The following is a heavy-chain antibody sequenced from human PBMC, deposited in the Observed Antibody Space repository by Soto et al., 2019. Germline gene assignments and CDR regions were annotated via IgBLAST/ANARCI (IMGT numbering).Heavy chain of an antibody. V-gene: IGHV3-74*01. CDR1: GFTFSSYW. CDR3: AKERLYSGYDYGWFDP. D-gene: IGHD5-12*01. CDR2: INSDGSST. J-gene: IGHJ5*02. Sequence: GGSLRLSCAASGFTFSSYWMHWVRQAPGKGLVWVSRINSDGSSTSYADSVKGRFTISRDNAKNTLYLQMNSLRAEDTAVYYCAKERLYSGYDYGWFDPWGQGTLVTVSS.